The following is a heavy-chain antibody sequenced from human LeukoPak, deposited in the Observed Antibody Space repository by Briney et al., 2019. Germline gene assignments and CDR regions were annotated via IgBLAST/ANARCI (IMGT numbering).Heavy chain of an antibody. CDR1: GGSISSSSYY. D-gene: IGHD3-10*01. V-gene: IGHV4-39*01. CDR2: IYYSGST. J-gene: IGHJ4*02. CDR3: ARRVVRGVIISDFDY. Sequence: SETLSLTCTVSGGSISSSSYYWGWIRQPPGKGLEWIGSIYYSGSTYYNPSLKSRVTISVDTSKNQFSQKLSSVTAADTAVYYCARRVVRGVIISDFDYWGQGTLVTVSS.